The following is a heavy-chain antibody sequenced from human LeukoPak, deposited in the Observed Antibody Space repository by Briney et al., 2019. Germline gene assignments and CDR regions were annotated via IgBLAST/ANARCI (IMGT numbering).Heavy chain of an antibody. D-gene: IGHD3-22*01. CDR2: IYYSGST. CDR3: AGLDYYGSSGYLN. CDR1: GGSISSYY. Sequence: SETLSLTCTVSGGSISSYYWSWIRQPPGKGLEWIGYIYYSGSTNYNPSLKSRVTISVDTSKNQFSLKLSSVTAADTAVYYCAGLDYYGSSGYLNWGQGTLVTVSS. V-gene: IGHV4-59*01. J-gene: IGHJ4*02.